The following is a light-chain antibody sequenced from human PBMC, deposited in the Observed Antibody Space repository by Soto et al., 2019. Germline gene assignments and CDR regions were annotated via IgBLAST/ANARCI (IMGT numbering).Light chain of an antibody. V-gene: IGKV3-11*01. J-gene: IGKJ1*01. Sequence: EIVLTQSPATLSLSPGERGTLSCRASQSVSSYLAWYQQKPGQAPRRLIYDASSRATGIPARFSGSGSGTDFTLTITSLEPEDFAVYYCQQRSSWPWTFGQGTKVEIK. CDR2: DAS. CDR3: QQRSSWPWT. CDR1: QSVSSY.